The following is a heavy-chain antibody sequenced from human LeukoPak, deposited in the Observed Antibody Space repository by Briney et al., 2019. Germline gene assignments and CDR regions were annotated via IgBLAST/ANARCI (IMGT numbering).Heavy chain of an antibody. V-gene: IGHV4-59*01. CDR1: GGSINDAS. CDR2: IYHSGGT. J-gene: IGHJ4*02. Sequence: SETLSLTCTVSGGSINDASWNWIRKPPGQGLEWIGYIYHSGGTSYNPSLKSRVTISLDTSKNQFSLKLSSVTAADTAVYYCARVGTYYRSLDSWGQGTLVTVSS. CDR3: ARVGTYYRSLDS. D-gene: IGHD3-10*01.